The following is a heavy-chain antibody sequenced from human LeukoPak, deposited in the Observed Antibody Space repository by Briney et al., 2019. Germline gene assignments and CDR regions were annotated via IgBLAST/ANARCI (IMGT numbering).Heavy chain of an antibody. CDR3: ARYYSSSWGLDY. D-gene: IGHD6-13*01. J-gene: IGHJ4*02. CDR1: GYTFTGYY. CDR2: INPDSGGT. Sequence: ASVKVSCKASGYTFTGYYMNWLRQPPGKGLEWMGWINPDSGGTNYAQKFQGRVTMTRDTSISTAYMELSRLRSDDTAVYYCARYYSSSWGLDYWGQGTLVTVSS. V-gene: IGHV1-2*02.